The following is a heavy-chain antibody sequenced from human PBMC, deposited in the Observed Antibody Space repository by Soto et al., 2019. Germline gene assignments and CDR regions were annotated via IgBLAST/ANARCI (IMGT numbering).Heavy chain of an antibody. D-gene: IGHD5-12*01. CDR3: ARQIYDADPGPNFKSYFDS. V-gene: IGHV5-10-1*01. J-gene: IGHJ4*02. CDR1: GYSFAGYW. Sequence: VESLKISCKGSGYSFAGYWITWVRQKPGKGLEWMGRIDPSDSQTYYSPSFRGHVTISATKSITTVFLQWSSLRASDTAMYYCARQIYDADPGPNFKSYFDSWGQGTQVTVSS. CDR2: IDPSDSQT.